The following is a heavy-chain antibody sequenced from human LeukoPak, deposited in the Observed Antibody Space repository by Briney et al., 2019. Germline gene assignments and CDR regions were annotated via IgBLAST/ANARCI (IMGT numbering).Heavy chain of an antibody. Sequence: PSETLSLTCTVSGGSISSYYWSWIRQPPGKGLEWIGYIYYSGSTNYNPSLKSRVTISVDTSKNQFSLKPSSVTAADTAVYYCAVGQQWLDLDYWGQGTLVTVSS. CDR3: AVGQQWLDLDY. CDR2: IYYSGST. V-gene: IGHV4-59*01. CDR1: GGSISSYY. J-gene: IGHJ4*02. D-gene: IGHD6-19*01.